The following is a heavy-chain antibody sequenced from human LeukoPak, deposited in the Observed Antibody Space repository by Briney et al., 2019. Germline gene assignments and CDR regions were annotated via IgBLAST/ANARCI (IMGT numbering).Heavy chain of an antibody. CDR2: IYTSGST. Sequence: SETLSLTCTVSGGSISSYYWSWIRQPAGKGLEWIGRIYTSGSTNYDPSLKSRVTMSVDTSKNQFSLKLSSVTAADTAVYYCAREPTPGIAVVGTLDYWGQGTLVTVSS. V-gene: IGHV4-4*07. D-gene: IGHD6-19*01. CDR3: AREPTPGIAVVGTLDY. CDR1: GGSISSYY. J-gene: IGHJ4*02.